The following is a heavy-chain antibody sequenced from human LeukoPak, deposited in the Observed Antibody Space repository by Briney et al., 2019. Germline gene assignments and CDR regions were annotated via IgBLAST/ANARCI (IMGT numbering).Heavy chain of an antibody. CDR2: ISYDGSNK. D-gene: IGHD6-13*01. V-gene: IGHV3-30*18. J-gene: IGHJ4*02. CDR3: AKKDGSSWYSDY. CDR1: EFTFSSYG. Sequence: PGGSLRLSCAASEFTFSSYGMHWVRQAPGKGLEWVAVISYDGSNKYYADSVKGRFTISRDNSKNTLYLQMNSLRAEDTAVYYCAKKDGSSWYSDYWGQGTLVTVSS.